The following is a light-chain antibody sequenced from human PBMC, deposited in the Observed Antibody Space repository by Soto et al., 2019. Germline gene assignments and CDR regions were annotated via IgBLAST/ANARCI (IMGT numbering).Light chain of an antibody. Sequence: EIVLTQSPGTLSLSPGERVTLSCRASQSVSSSSLAWYQQKPGQAPRLLIYGASNKPTGIPGRFSGTGSGTDFTLTISRLQPEDFAVYYCQQSCSTPQTFGQGTKVEI. CDR1: QSVSSSS. J-gene: IGKJ1*01. V-gene: IGKV3-20*01. CDR3: QQSCSTPQT. CDR2: GAS.